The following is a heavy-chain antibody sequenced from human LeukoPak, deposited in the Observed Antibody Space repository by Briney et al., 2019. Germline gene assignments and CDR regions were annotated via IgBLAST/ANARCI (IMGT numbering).Heavy chain of an antibody. Sequence: GGSLRLSCAASGFTFSSYVMHWVRQAPGKGLEWVAVISYDGSNKYYAGSVKGRFTISRDNSKNTLYLQMNSLRAEDTAVYYCARVVEDGYNPYLFDYWGQGTLVTVSS. CDR2: ISYDGSNK. V-gene: IGHV3-30-3*01. CDR3: ARVVEDGYNPYLFDY. CDR1: GFTFSSYV. D-gene: IGHD5-12*01. J-gene: IGHJ4*02.